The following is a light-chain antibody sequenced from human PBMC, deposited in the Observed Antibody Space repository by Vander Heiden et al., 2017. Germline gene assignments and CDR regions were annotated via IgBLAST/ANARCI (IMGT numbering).Light chain of an antibody. V-gene: IGLV2-11*01. J-gene: IGLJ3*02. CDR2: DVS. CDR3: SQSAGSYTWV. Sequence: QSALTHRGSVSGSPGQSETISCTGTSSDFGGYNYVSWYQQPPGTAPKRICYDVSKRPSGVPDRFSASKSGTTAFLTMSWRQAEDESYCYSSQSAGSYTWVFGGGTKLTVL. CDR1: SSDFGGYNY.